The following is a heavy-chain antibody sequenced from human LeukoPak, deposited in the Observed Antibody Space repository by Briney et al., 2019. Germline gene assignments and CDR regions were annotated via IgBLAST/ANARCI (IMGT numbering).Heavy chain of an antibody. CDR1: GFTFSSSA. V-gene: IGHV3-23*01. D-gene: IGHD5-24*01. CDR2: ISGSGSGT. Sequence: GGSLRISCTASGFTFSSSAITWVRQAPGKGLEWVSGISGSGSGTYYADFVKGRFTISRDNSKNTMYLEMNSLRAEDTAVYYCAKMNGYMDVWGQGTMVTVSS. CDR3: AKMNGYMDV. J-gene: IGHJ3*01.